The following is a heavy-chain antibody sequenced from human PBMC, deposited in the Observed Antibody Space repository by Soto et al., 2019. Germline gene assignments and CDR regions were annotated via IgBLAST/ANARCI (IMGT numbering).Heavy chain of an antibody. D-gene: IGHD6-13*01. J-gene: IGHJ4*02. Sequence: VQLVESGGGLVQPGRSLRLSCAASGFTFDDYAMHWVRQAPGKGLAWVSGISWNSGSIGYADSVKGRFTISRDNAKNSLYLQMNSLRAEDTALYYCAKDSGYSSSWSSDYWGQGTLVTVSS. CDR1: GFTFDDYA. V-gene: IGHV3-9*01. CDR2: ISWNSGSI. CDR3: AKDSGYSSSWSSDY.